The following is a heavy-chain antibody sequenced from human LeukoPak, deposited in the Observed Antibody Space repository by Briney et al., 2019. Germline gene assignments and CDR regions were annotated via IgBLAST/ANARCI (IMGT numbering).Heavy chain of an antibody. V-gene: IGHV4-39*01. Sequence: PSETLSLTCTVSGGSISRSDSYWAWIRQPPGKGLEWIASVYYTGGTYYNPSLKSRVTISIDTSKNQFSLKLSSVTAADTAVYYCARRNYYFDYWGRGTLVTVSS. CDR2: VYYTGGT. J-gene: IGHJ4*02. CDR1: GGSISRSDSY. CDR3: ARRNYYFDY.